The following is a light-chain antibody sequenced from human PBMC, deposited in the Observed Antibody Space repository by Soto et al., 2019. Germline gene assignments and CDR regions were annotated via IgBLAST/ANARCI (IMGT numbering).Light chain of an antibody. Sequence: EIVMTQSPATLSVSPGERATLSCRASQSVSSNLAWYQQKPGQAPRLLIYGASTRATGIPARFSGSGSGTEFTLTISSLQSEDFAVYYWQQYNNWPPWTFGQAHRVEIK. V-gene: IGKV3-15*01. CDR2: GAS. CDR1: QSVSSN. CDR3: QQYNNWPPWT. J-gene: IGKJ1*01.